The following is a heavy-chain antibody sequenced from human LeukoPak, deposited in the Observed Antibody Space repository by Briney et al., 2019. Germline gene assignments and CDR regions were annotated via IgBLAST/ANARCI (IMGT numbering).Heavy chain of an antibody. CDR1: GYTFTSYY. CDR2: INPSGGST. CDR3: ARDRRGLSYGVCYPNY. D-gene: IGHD2-8*01. V-gene: IGHV1-46*01. J-gene: IGHJ4*02. Sequence: ASVKVSCKASGYTFTSYYMHWARQAPGQGLEWMGIINPSGGSTSYAQKFQGRVTMTRDTSTSTVYMELSSLRSEDTAVYYCARDRRGLSYGVCYPNYWSQGTLVTVSS.